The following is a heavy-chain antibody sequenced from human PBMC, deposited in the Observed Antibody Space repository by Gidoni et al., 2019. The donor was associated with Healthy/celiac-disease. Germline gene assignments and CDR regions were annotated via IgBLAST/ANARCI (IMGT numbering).Heavy chain of an antibody. CDR3: ARGGADFWSGYYPPRYYYYYGMDV. V-gene: IGHV3-21*01. Sequence: EVQLVESGGGLVKPGGSLRLSCAASGFTFTSYSMNWVRQAPGKGLEWVSSISSSSSYIYYADSVKGRFTISRDNAKNSLYLQMNSLRAEDTAVYYCARGGADFWSGYYPPRYYYYYGMDVWGQGTTVTVSS. CDR1: GFTFTSYS. J-gene: IGHJ6*02. D-gene: IGHD3-3*01. CDR2: ISSSSSYI.